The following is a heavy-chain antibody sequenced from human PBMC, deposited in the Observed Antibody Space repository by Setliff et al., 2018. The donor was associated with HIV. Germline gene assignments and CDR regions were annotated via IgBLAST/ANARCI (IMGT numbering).Heavy chain of an antibody. J-gene: IGHJ4*02. V-gene: IGHV4-34*01. CDR2: VTHSGST. Sequence: KSSETLSLTCAVYGGSLSGFYWTFIRQSPGKGLEWIGEVTHSGSTTYDPSLKSRITISVDTSKNQFSLKLTSVTAADMGVYYCARGRKKTLAVSGTRYFDFWGQGTLVTSPQ. D-gene: IGHD6-19*01. CDR1: GGSLSGFY. CDR3: ARGRKKTLAVSGTRYFDF.